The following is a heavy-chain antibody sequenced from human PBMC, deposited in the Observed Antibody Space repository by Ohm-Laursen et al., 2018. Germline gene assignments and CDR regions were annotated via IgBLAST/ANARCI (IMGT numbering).Heavy chain of an antibody. CDR2: INHSGST. V-gene: IGHV4-34*01. J-gene: IGHJ4*02. D-gene: IGHD6-13*01. CDR1: GGSFSGYY. Sequence: SETLSLTCAVYGGSFSGYYWSWIRQPPGKGLEWIGEINHSGSTNYNPSLKSRVTISVDTSKNQFSLKLSSVTAADTAVYYCARGATGYSSSCYDHWGQGTLVTVSS. CDR3: ARGATGYSSSCYDH.